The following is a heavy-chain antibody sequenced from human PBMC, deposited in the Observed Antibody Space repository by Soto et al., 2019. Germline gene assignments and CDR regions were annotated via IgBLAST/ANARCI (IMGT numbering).Heavy chain of an antibody. CDR3: SGCSGGACHQNYGMDV. CDR1: GFTFSSCT. J-gene: IGHJ6*02. D-gene: IGHD2-15*01. V-gene: IGHV3-21*01. Sequence: EVHLVESGGGLVKPGGSLRLSCAVSGFTFSSCTMNWVRQAPGKGLEWVSSISPSTSHIYYADSVKGRFTISRDNAKNPLFLQMNSLGAEDTAVFYCSGCSGGACHQNYGMDVWGQGTTVTVSS. CDR2: ISPSTSHI.